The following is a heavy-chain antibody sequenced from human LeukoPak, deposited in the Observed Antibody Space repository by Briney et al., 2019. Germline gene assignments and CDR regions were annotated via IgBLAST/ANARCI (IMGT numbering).Heavy chain of an antibody. CDR2: IIATGSTT. V-gene: IGHV3-23*01. CDR1: GLTFSTYA. CDR3: AKDSQSVAFFLDDAFDL. Sequence: QPGGSLRLSCTASGLTFSTYALSWVRQTPGKGLECLSVIIATGSTTYYADSGRGRFTISRDNSKNTLYLQMNSLRVEDTAVYYCAKDSQSVAFFLDDAFDLWGQGTIVTVSA. D-gene: IGHD2/OR15-2a*01. J-gene: IGHJ3*01.